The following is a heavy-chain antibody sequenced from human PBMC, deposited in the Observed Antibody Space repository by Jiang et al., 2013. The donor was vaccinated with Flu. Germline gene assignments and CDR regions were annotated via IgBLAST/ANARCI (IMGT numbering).Heavy chain of an antibody. J-gene: IGHJ4*02. Sequence: GAEVKKPGASVKVSCKASGYTFTGYYMHWVRQAPGQGLEWMGWINPNSGGTNYAQKFQGWVTMTRDTSISTAYMELSRLRSDDTAVYYCARALEVHDSGYFDYWGQGTLVTVSS. CDR1: GYTFTGYY. CDR3: ARALEVHDSGYFDY. CDR2: INPNSGGT. D-gene: IGHD1-26*01. V-gene: IGHV1-2*04.